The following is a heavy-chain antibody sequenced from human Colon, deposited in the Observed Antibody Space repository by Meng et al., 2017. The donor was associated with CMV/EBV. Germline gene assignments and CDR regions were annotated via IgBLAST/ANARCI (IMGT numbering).Heavy chain of an antibody. D-gene: IGHD6-6*01. CDR1: GGSISSSSYY. Sequence: QPELPGSGPGLVRPSETLSLTCTVSGGSISSSSYYWAWIRQPPGKGLEWIGSIFYTGTTYYKPSLKSRVTISVDTSKNQFSLKLSSVTAADTAVYYCIRETTGSSSSYWGQGTLVTVSS. J-gene: IGHJ4*02. V-gene: IGHV4-39*07. CDR2: IFYTGTT. CDR3: IRETTGSSSSY.